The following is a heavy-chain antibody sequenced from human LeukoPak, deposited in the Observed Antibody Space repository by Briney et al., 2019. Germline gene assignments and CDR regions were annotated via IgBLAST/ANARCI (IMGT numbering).Heavy chain of an antibody. V-gene: IGHV1-8*01. CDR2: KNPNSGNT. Sequence: GASVKVSCKASGYTFTSYDINWVRQATGQGLEWMGWKNPNSGNTGYAQKFQGRVTMTRNTSISTAYMELSSLRSEDTAVYYCARESDSSSWLYYYYYYGMDVWGQGTTVTVSS. J-gene: IGHJ6*02. D-gene: IGHD6-13*01. CDR1: GYTFTSYD. CDR3: ARESDSSSWLYYYYYYGMDV.